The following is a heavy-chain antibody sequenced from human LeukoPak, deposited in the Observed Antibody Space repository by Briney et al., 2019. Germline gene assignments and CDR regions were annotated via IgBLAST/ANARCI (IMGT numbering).Heavy chain of an antibody. CDR1: GYTLTELS. CDR2: FDPEDGET. D-gene: IGHD2-15*01. V-gene: IGHV1-24*01. Sequence: GASVKVSCKVSGYTLTELSMHWVRQAPGKGLEWMGGFDPEDGETIYAQKFQGRVTMTEDTSTDTAYMELRSLRSDDTAVYYCARVRPYCSGGSCQKLFDYWGQGTLVTVSS. J-gene: IGHJ4*02. CDR3: ARVRPYCSGGSCQKLFDY.